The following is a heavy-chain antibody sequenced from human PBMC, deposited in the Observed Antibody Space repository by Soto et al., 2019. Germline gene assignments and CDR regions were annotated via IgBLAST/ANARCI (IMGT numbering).Heavy chain of an antibody. CDR2: VSKSGST. D-gene: IGHD3-9*01. J-gene: IGHJ4*02. CDR1: RGSFTSSSYY. Sequence: QLQLQESGPGLVKPSETLSLTCTVSRGSFTSSSYYWGWVRQPPGKGLEWIGSVSKSGSTYSNPSLESRVTISVDKSKNQFSLKLMSLSAADTAVYYCGGLAGLATISYYFVYWGQGALVTVSS. CDR3: GGLAGLATISYYFVY. V-gene: IGHV4-39*01.